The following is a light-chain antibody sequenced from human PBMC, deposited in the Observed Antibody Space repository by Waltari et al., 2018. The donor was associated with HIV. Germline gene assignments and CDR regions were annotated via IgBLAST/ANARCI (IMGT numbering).Light chain of an antibody. CDR3: QSYDSRLSGPVV. CDR2: GNT. V-gene: IGLV1-40*01. Sequence: QSVLTQPPSVSGAPGQRVTISCTGSSSNIGAGYDVHWYQKLPGTAPKLLIHGNTNRPSGFPDRFSGSKSGTAASLAITGLQAEDEAEYYCQSYDSRLSGPVVFGGGTKLTVL. CDR1: SSNIGAGYD. J-gene: IGLJ2*01.